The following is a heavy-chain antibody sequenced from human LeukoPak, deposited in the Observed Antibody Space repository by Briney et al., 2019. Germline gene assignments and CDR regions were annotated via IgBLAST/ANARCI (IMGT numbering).Heavy chain of an antibody. V-gene: IGHV3-48*03. J-gene: IGHJ5*02. D-gene: IGHD4-17*01. Sequence: GGSLRLSCAASGFTFSSYEMNWVRQAPGKGLEWVSYISSSGSTIYYADSVKGRFTISRDNAKNSLYLQMNSLRAEDTAVYYCERVESKENYGDSFDPWGQGTLVTVSS. CDR3: ERVESKENYGDSFDP. CDR2: ISSSGSTI. CDR1: GFTFSSYE.